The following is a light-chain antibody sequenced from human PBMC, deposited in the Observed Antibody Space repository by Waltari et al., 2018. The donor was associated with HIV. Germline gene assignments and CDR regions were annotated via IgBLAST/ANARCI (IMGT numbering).Light chain of an antibody. CDR1: SSDVGRYNY. J-gene: IGLJ2*01. CDR3: SSYTSSRTVV. CDR2: DVS. V-gene: IGLV2-14*03. Sequence: ASVSGSPGQSITLSCTGASSDVGRYNYVSWYQHHPGKAPKLIIYDVSNRPSGVSNRFSGSKSGTTASLTISGLQAEDEADYYCSSYTSSRTVVFGGGTKLTVL.